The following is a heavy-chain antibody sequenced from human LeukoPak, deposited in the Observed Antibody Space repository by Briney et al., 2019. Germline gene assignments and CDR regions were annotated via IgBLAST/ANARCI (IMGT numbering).Heavy chain of an antibody. Sequence: SETLSLTCTVSGYSISSGYYWGWIRQPPGKGLEWIGSIYHSGSTYYNPPLKSRVTISVDTSKNQFSLKLSSVTAADTAVYYCARRRRTMVRGVMGYFDYWGQGTLVTVSS. CDR2: IYHSGST. CDR1: GYSISSGYY. J-gene: IGHJ4*02. D-gene: IGHD3-10*01. V-gene: IGHV4-38-2*02. CDR3: ARRRRTMVRGVMGYFDY.